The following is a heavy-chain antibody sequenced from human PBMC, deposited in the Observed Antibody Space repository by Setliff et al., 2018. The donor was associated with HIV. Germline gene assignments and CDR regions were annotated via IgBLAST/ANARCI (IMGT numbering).Heavy chain of an antibody. D-gene: IGHD6-13*01. J-gene: IGHJ5*02. CDR3: ARELTGTAAA. Sequence: GASVKVSCKASGYGFTRKIIHWVRQAPGQRLEWMGWFNVGSGNTKYSQKFQGRITITRDTSASTAYMEVSSLRSEDTAVYYCARELTGTAAAWGQGTLVTVSS. CDR2: FNVGSGNT. CDR1: GYGFTRKI. V-gene: IGHV1-3*01.